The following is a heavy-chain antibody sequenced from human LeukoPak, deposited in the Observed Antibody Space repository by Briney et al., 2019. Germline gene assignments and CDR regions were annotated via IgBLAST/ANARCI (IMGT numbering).Heavy chain of an antibody. Sequence: ASVKVSCKASGYTFTSYDINWVRQATGQGLEWMGWMNPNSGNTGYAQKFQGRVTMTRNTSISTAYMELSSLRSEDTAVYHCAREERITMVRGVSYGMDVWGQGTTVTVSS. CDR2: MNPNSGNT. CDR3: AREERITMVRGVSYGMDV. J-gene: IGHJ6*02. V-gene: IGHV1-8*01. CDR1: GYTFTSYD. D-gene: IGHD3-10*01.